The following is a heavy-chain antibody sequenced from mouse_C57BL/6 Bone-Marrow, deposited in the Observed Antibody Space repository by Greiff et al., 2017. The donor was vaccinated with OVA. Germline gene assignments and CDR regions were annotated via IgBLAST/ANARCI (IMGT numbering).Heavy chain of an antibody. V-gene: IGHV5-4*03. CDR3: ARAGSRSFDY. D-gene: IGHD1-1*01. CDR2: ISDGGSYT. CDR1: GFTFSSYA. J-gene: IGHJ2*01. Sequence: DVMLVESGGGLVKPGGSLKLSCAASGFTFSSYAMSWVRQTPEKRLEWVATISDGGSYTYYPDNVKGRFTISRDNAKNNLYLQMSHLKSEDTAMYYCARAGSRSFDYWGQGTTLTVSS.